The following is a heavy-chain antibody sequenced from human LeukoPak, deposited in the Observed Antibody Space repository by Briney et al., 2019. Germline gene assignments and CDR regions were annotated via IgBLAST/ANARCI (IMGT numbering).Heavy chain of an antibody. Sequence: GGSLRLSCAASGFTFRSFWMSWVRQAPGKRLEWVANIKQNGAEEYYMDSVKGRFAISRDNAKNSVSLQMNSLRVEDTAMYYCARGLRAVAAPWSQGTLVTVSS. D-gene: IGHD6-19*01. J-gene: IGHJ5*02. V-gene: IGHV3-7*03. CDR2: IKQNGAEE. CDR3: ARGLRAVAAP. CDR1: GFTFRSFW.